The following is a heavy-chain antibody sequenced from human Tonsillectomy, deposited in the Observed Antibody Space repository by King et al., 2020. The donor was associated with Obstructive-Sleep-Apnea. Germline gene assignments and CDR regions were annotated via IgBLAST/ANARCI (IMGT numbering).Heavy chain of an antibody. Sequence: VQLVESGGGLVKPGGSLRLSCVASGFTFSRYTINWVRQAPGKGLEWVSSISRSGSYIYYADSVKGRFTISRDNAKNSLYLQMNSLRAEDTAVYYCARVSHDYGDYWIDYWGQGTLVTVSS. CDR1: GFTFSRYT. CDR2: ISRSGSYI. D-gene: IGHD4-17*01. J-gene: IGHJ4*02. CDR3: ARVSHDYGDYWIDY. V-gene: IGHV3-21*01.